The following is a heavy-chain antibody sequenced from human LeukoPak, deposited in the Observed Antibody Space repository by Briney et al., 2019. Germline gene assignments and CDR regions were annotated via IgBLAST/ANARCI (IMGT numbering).Heavy chain of an antibody. D-gene: IGHD3-22*01. V-gene: IGHV4-59*08. Sequence: SETLSLTCTVSGGSISSYHWSWIRQPPGKGLEWIGYIYYSGSTNYNPSLRSRVTISVDTSKNQFSLKLSSVTAADTAVYYCARLNYDSSGYCPGYWGQGTLVTVSS. CDR2: IYYSGST. J-gene: IGHJ4*02. CDR3: ARLNYDSSGYCPGY. CDR1: GGSISSYH.